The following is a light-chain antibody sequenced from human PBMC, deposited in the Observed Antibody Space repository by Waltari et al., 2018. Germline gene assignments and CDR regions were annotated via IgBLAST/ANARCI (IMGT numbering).Light chain of an antibody. CDR3: CSYAGSYNVV. V-gene: IGLV2-11*01. CDR1: SIAVGGFNY. J-gene: IGLJ2*01. Sequence: QSALPQPRSVSGSPGQSVTISCTGTSIAVGGFNYVTWYQQHPGKAPKLMIYHVNERPSGVPDRFSGSKSGNTASLTISGLQAEDEGDYYCCSYAGSYNVVFGGGTKLTVL. CDR2: HVN.